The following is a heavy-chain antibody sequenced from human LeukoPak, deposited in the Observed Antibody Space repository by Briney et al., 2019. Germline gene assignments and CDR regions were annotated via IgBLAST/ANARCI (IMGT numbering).Heavy chain of an antibody. D-gene: IGHD3-16*01. CDR1: GFTFHDYA. Sequence: PGGSLRLSCVASGFTFHDYAMHWVRQAPGKGLEWVSGISRNSVTIDYANSVKGRFTIFRDNAKNSLYLQMNSPEPEDLGLYYCATSKGGGGFDPWGQGTLVTVSS. CDR2: ISRNSVTI. CDR3: ATSKGGGGFDP. V-gene: IGHV3-9*03. J-gene: IGHJ5*02.